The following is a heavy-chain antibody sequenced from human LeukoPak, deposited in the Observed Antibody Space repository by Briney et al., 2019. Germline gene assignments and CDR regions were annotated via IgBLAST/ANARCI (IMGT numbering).Heavy chain of an antibody. CDR3: ARGYYYDSSGYGGYYYMDV. J-gene: IGHJ6*03. Sequence: GASVKVSCKASGYTFTGYYMHWVRQAPGQGLEWMGWINPNSGGTNYAQKFQGRVTMTRDTSISTAYMELSRLRSDDTAVYYCARGYYYDSSGYGGYYYMDVWGKGTTVTISS. CDR2: INPNSGGT. D-gene: IGHD3-22*01. V-gene: IGHV1-2*02. CDR1: GYTFTGYY.